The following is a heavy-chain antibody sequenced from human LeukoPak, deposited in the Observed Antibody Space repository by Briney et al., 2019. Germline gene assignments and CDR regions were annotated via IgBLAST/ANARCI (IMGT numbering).Heavy chain of an antibody. V-gene: IGHV5-51*01. CDR1: GXSFTYYW. D-gene: IGHD1-1*01. CDR2: IYPGDSDT. Sequence: GESLKISCKGSGXSFTYYWIGWVRQMPGKGLEWVGIIYPGDSDTRYRPSFQGQVTISVDKSISTAYLQWSSLKASDTAMYYCARQDGNSKYYFDYWGQGALVTVSS. J-gene: IGHJ4*02. CDR3: ARQDGNSKYYFDY.